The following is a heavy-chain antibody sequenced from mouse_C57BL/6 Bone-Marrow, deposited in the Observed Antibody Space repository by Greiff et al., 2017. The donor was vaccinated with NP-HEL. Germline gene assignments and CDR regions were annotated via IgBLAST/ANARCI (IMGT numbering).Heavy chain of an antibody. CDR3: TTNLYDYEDFDY. CDR1: GFNIKDDY. V-gene: IGHV14-4*01. D-gene: IGHD2-4*01. Sequence: EVQLVESGAELVRPGASVKLSCTASGFNIKDDYMHWVKQRPEQGLEWIGWIDPENGDTEYASKFQGKATITADTSSNTAYLQLSSLTSEDTAVYYCTTNLYDYEDFDYWGQGTTLTVSS. CDR2: IDPENGDT. J-gene: IGHJ2*01.